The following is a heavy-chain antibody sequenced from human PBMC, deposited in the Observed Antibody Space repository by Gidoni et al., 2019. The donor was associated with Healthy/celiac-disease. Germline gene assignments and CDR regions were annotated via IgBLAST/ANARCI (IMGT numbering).Heavy chain of an antibody. Sequence: QVQLVESGGGVVQPGRSLRLSCAASGFTFSRYGMHWVRQAPGKGLEVVSVISYDGSNKYYADSVKGRFTISRDNSKNTLYLQMNSLRAEDTAVYYCAKEFYSSSSGGGYFDYWGQGTLVTVSS. CDR2: ISYDGSNK. V-gene: IGHV3-30*18. D-gene: IGHD6-6*01. CDR3: AKEFYSSSSGGGYFDY. J-gene: IGHJ4*02. CDR1: GFTFSRYG.